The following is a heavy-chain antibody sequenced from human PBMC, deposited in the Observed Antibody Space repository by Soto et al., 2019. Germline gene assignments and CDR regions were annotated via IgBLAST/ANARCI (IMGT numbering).Heavy chain of an antibody. V-gene: IGHV4-59*12. D-gene: IGHD3-10*02. CDR3: ARASAVVPDG. J-gene: IGHJ6*04. CDR1: GGSISSYY. CDR2: IYYSGST. Sequence: PSETLSLTCTVSGGSISSYYWSWIRQPPGKGLEWIGYIYYSGSTNYNPSLKSRVTISVDRSKNQFSLKLSSVTAADTAVYYCARASAVVPDGWGKGTNVTVAS.